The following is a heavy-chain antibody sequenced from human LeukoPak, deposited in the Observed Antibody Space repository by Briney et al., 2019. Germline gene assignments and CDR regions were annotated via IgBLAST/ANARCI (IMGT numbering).Heavy chain of an antibody. J-gene: IGHJ4*02. CDR2: IIPIFGTA. V-gene: IGHV1-69*05. CDR3: ARDHTGFSSSRWYDY. CDR1: RGTFSSYA. Sequence: ASVKVSCKASRGTFSSYAISWVRQAPGQGLEWMGGIIPIFGTANYAQKFQGRVTITTDESTSTAYMELSSLRSEDTAVYYCARDHTGFSSSRWYDYWGQGTLVTVSS. D-gene: IGHD6-13*01.